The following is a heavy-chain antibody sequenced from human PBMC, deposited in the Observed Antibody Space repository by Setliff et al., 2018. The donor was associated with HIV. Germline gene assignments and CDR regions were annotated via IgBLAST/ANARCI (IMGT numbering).Heavy chain of an antibody. V-gene: IGHV3-7*01. D-gene: IGHD3-22*01. CDR2: INEGGSVR. CDR1: GFTIRGYW. J-gene: IGHJ4*02. Sequence: PGGSLRLSCAASGFTIRGYWMDWVRQAPGKGLEWVASINEGGSVRFYVDSVKGRFTISRDNAENSLSLQMNSLRAEDTALYYCMRDDLHYYDSGGYSHYWGQGTLVTVSS. CDR3: MRDDLHYYDSGGYSHY.